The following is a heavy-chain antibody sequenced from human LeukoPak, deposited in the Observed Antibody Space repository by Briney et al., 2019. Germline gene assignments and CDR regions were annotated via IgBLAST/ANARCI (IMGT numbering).Heavy chain of an antibody. CDR1: GYTFSNYW. V-gene: IGHV5-51*01. D-gene: IGHD3-3*01. Sequence: GESLKISCEASGYTFSNYWIGWVRQVPGQGLEWVAFVYPGDSNTRYSPSFQGQVTVSADKSISTAYLQWSSLKASDTAMYYCARRYDFWSGYYRGEEDAFDIWGQGTMVTVSS. CDR3: ARRYDFWSGYYRGEEDAFDI. CDR2: VYPGDSNT. J-gene: IGHJ3*02.